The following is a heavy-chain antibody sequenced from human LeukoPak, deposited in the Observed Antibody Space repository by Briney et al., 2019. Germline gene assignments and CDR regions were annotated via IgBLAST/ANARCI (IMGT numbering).Heavy chain of an antibody. CDR1: GGTFSSYA. D-gene: IGHD3-22*01. Sequence: SVKVSCKASGGTFSSYAISWVRQAPGQGLEWMGGIIPIFGTANYAQKFQGRVTITTDKSTSTAYMELSSLRSEDTAVYYCARVVTDSSGYYFGYFDYWGQGTLVTVSS. CDR2: IIPIFGTA. CDR3: ARVVTDSSGYYFGYFDY. J-gene: IGHJ4*02. V-gene: IGHV1-69*05.